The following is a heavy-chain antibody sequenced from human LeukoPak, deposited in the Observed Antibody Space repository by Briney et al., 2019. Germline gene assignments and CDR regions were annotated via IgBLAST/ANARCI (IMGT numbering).Heavy chain of an antibody. CDR3: ARAARITIFGVVIITLDY. CDR1: GYTFTGYY. J-gene: IGHJ4*02. CDR2: INPNSGGT. Sequence: ASVKVSCXASGYTFTGYYMHWVRQAPGQGLEWMGWINPNSGGTNYAQKFQGRVTMTRDTSISTAHMELSRLRSDDTAVYYCARAARITIFGVVIITLDYWGQGTLVTVSS. D-gene: IGHD3-3*01. V-gene: IGHV1-2*02.